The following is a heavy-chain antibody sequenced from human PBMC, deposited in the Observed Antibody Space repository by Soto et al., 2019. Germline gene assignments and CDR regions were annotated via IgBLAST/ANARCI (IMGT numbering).Heavy chain of an antibody. V-gene: IGHV3-30-3*01. J-gene: IGHJ4*02. CDR1: GFTFSSYA. CDR3: ASPLPFGSPTYDFWSGYSFDY. Sequence: QVQLVESGGGVVQPGRSLRLSCAASGFTFSSYAMHWVRQAPGKGLEWVAVISYDGSNKYYADSVKGRFTISRDNSKKTRYLQMNSLRDEDTAVYYCASPLPFGSPTYDFWSGYSFDYWGQGTLVTVSS. D-gene: IGHD3-3*01. CDR2: ISYDGSNK.